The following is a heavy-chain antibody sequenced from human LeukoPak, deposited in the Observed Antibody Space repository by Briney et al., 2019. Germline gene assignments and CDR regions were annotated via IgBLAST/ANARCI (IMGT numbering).Heavy chain of an antibody. D-gene: IGHD4-11*01. CDR1: GGSISSYY. CDR2: MYISGST. V-gene: IGHV4-4*07. J-gene: IGHJ5*02. CDR3: AYSRNNCFDP. Sequence: PSETLSLTCSVSGGSISSYYWSWLRQPAGKGLEWIWRMYISGSTNYNPSLKSRVTMSVDTSKNQFYMKLSSVTAADTAVYFCAYSRNNCFDPWGQGTLVTVSS.